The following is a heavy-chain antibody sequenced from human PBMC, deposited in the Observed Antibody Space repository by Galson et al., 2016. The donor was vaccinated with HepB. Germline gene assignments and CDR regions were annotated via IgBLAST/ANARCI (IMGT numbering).Heavy chain of an antibody. CDR3: ALPTSSGYGDAFDV. J-gene: IGHJ3*01. V-gene: IGHV4-59*01. D-gene: IGHD5-12*01. CDR1: GGSPNDYY. Sequence: ETLSLTCTASGGSPNDYYWRWLRQPPGKGLQWIGYVYHSGHTKYNPSLKSRVTMSVYPSKSQFTLKMTSVTAADTAVYYCALPTSSGYGDAFDVWGQGTVVTVSS. CDR2: VYHSGHT.